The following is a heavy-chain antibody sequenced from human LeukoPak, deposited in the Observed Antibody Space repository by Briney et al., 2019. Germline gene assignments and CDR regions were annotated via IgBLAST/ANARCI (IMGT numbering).Heavy chain of an antibody. Sequence: GGSLRLSCAASGFTFSDYYMSWIRQAPGKGLEWVSYISSSGSTIYYADSVKGRFTISRDNAKNSLYLQMNSLRAEDTAVYYCARWGYCSSTSCYPYYYYYYYMDVWGKGTTVTVSS. V-gene: IGHV3-11*04. J-gene: IGHJ6*03. CDR3: ARWGYCSSTSCYPYYYYYYYMDV. D-gene: IGHD2-2*01. CDR1: GFTFSDYY. CDR2: ISSSGSTI.